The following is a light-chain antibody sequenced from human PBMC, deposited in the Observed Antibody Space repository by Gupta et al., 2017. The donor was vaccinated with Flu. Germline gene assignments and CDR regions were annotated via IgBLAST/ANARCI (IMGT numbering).Light chain of an antibody. J-gene: IGLJ3*02. CDR2: DVS. V-gene: IGLV2-11*01. CDR1: SSDVGGYNY. Sequence: QSALTQSRTVSGSPGQSVTIPCTGTSSDVGGYNYVSWYQQYPGKAPELMIYDVSKWPSGVPDRFACSKSGNTASLTISGLQAEGEPDYYCCSYAGSYSWVFGGGTGLTVL. CDR3: CSYAGSYSWV.